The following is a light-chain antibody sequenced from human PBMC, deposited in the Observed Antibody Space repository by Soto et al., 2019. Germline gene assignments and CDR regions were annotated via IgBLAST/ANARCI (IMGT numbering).Light chain of an antibody. CDR3: QQSYSTPRT. CDR2: SAS. V-gene: IGKV1-39*01. Sequence: DIQMTQSPASLSASVGDRVSIACRASQSISKFLNWYQQRPGKAPNLLIYSASTLHSGVPSRFSGTGSGTEFTLTISGLQPEDIATYYCQQSYSTPRTFGQGTKVEIK. J-gene: IGKJ1*01. CDR1: QSISKF.